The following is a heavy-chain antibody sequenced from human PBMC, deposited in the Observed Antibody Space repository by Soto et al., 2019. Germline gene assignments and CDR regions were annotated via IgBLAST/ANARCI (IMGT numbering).Heavy chain of an antibody. J-gene: IGHJ4*02. D-gene: IGHD3-10*01. CDR3: ARVRFGELV. V-gene: IGHV3-23*01. Sequence: EVQLLESGGGLVQPGGSLRLSCAASGFTFSSYAMSWVRQAPGKGLEWVSIIGVGVGYRYYPESVKGRFTISRDNSRDTLYLEMKSLRDEDTVVYYCARVRFGELVWGQGTLVTVSS. CDR2: IGVGVGYR. CDR1: GFTFSSYA.